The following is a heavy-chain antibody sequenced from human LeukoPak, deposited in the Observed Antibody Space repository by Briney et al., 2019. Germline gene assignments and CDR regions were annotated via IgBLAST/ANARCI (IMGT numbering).Heavy chain of an antibody. Sequence: PSETLSLTCAVYGGSFSGYYWSWIRQPPGKGLEWIGEINHSGSTNYNPSLKSRVTISVDTSKNQFSLKLSSVTAADTAVYYCARGRIQLWWTFDYWGQGTLVTVSS. D-gene: IGHD5-18*01. CDR2: INHSGST. CDR1: GGSFSGYY. CDR3: ARGRIQLWWTFDY. J-gene: IGHJ4*02. V-gene: IGHV4-34*01.